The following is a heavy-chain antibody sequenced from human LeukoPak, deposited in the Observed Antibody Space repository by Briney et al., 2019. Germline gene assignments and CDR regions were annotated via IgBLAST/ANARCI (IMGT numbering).Heavy chain of an antibody. Sequence: SETLSLTCAVYGGSFSGYYWSWIRQPPGKGLEWIGEINHSGSTNYNPSLKSRVTISVDTSKKQFSLKLSSVTAADTAVYYCAREGGYSLSRQYFQHWGQGTLVTVSS. D-gene: IGHD5-18*01. J-gene: IGHJ1*01. V-gene: IGHV4-34*01. CDR2: INHSGST. CDR1: GGSFSGYY. CDR3: AREGGYSLSRQYFQH.